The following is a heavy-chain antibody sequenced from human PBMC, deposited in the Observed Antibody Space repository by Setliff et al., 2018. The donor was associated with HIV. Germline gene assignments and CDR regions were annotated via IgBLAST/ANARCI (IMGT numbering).Heavy chain of an antibody. CDR2: ISYDGSNR. J-gene: IGHJ6*03. V-gene: IGHV3-30*04. Sequence: PGGSLRLSCAASGFTFSSYAMHWVRQAPGKGLGWVAIISYDGSNRYYAESVKGRFTISRDNSKNTLYLQMNSLRAEDSAVYYCASTSLPCSGGSCSLFYYYYYMDVWGKGTTVTVSS. CDR3: ASTSLPCSGGSCSLFYYYYYMDV. D-gene: IGHD2-15*01. CDR1: GFTFSSYA.